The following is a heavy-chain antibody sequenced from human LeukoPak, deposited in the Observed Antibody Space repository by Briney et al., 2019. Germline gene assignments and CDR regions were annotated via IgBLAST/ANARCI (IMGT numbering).Heavy chain of an antibody. V-gene: IGHV3-48*01. Sequence: GGSLRLSSAASGFTFNEYIMTWVRQAPGKGLEGVAYISHDSKSVSYADSVKGRLTIYRDDAKNSLYLLMNSLRAEDTAVYYCARDGYCNNGVCFDYWGQGILVTVSS. CDR1: GFTFNEYI. CDR3: ARDGYCNNGVCFDY. J-gene: IGHJ4*02. D-gene: IGHD2-8*01. CDR2: ISHDSKSV.